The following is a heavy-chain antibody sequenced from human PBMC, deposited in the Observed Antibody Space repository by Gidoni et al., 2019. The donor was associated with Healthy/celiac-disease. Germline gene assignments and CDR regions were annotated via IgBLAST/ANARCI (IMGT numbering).Heavy chain of an antibody. J-gene: IGHJ4*02. CDR2: IKSKTDGGTT. CDR1: GFTCSNAW. V-gene: IGHV3-15*01. CDR3: TTDDYYDNSGYHAGFDY. D-gene: IGHD3-22*01. Sequence: EVQLVESGGGLVKPGGYLRLSCAASGFTCSNAWMSWVRQAPGKGLEWVGRIKSKTDGGTTDYAAPVKGRFTISRDDSKNTLFLQMNSLKTEDTAVYYCTTDDYYDNSGYHAGFDYWGQGTLVTVSS.